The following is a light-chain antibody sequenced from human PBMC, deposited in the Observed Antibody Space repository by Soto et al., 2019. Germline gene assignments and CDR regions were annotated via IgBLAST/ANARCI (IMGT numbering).Light chain of an antibody. CDR2: GAS. CDR1: QSVSSN. J-gene: IGKJ2*01. V-gene: IGKV3-15*01. CDR3: QQYNNWPGV. Sequence: EIVMTQSPATLSVSPGERATLSCRASQSVSSNLAWYQQKPGQPPRLLIYGASTRATEVPVRISGSGSGTEFTLTISSLQSEDFAVYYCQQYNNWPGVLGQGTKLEIK.